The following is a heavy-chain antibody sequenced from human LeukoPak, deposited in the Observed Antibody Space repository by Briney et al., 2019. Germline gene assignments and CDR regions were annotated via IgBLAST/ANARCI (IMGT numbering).Heavy chain of an antibody. V-gene: IGHV1-69*04. Sequence: SVKVSCKASGYTFTSYYMHWVRQAPGQGLEWMGRIIPILGIANYAQKFQGRVTITADKSTSTAYMELSSLRSEDTAVYYCARAGIYDSSGPIHDYWGQGTLVTVSS. CDR2: IIPILGIA. J-gene: IGHJ4*02. CDR3: ARAGIYDSSGPIHDY. CDR1: GYTFTSYY. D-gene: IGHD3-22*01.